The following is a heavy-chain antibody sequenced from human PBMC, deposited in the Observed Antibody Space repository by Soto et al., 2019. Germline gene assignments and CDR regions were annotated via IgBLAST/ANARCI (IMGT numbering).Heavy chain of an antibody. CDR1: SYSVSTTTYF. CDR3: ARHGPAGYCSGGSCNWFDP. V-gene: IGHV4-39*01. Sequence: QVQLQESGPGLVKPSETLSLTCTVSSYSVSTTTYFWAWIRQPPGKGLEWIGSIYYVGTTYYNSSLKSRVTISVDTSKNQFSLKLSSVTAADTAVYYCARHGPAGYCSGGSCNWFDPWGQGTLVTVSS. J-gene: IGHJ5*02. D-gene: IGHD2-15*01. CDR2: IYYVGTT.